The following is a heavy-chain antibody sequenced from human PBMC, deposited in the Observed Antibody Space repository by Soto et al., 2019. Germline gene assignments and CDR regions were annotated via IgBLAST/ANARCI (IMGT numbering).Heavy chain of an antibody. CDR3: AKDTGECSSTSSYNFNY. D-gene: IGHD2-2*02. CDR1: GFTFDGYA. V-gene: IGHV3-9*01. J-gene: IGHJ4*02. CDR2: INWNCGSI. Sequence: PGGSLSLSCTASGFTFDGYALHWGRQGPGTGLGWVSGINWNCGSIGYADSVKGRFTISRDNANNYLYLQMNSLIAEATALYYFAKDTGECSSTSSYNFNYWGQGPL.